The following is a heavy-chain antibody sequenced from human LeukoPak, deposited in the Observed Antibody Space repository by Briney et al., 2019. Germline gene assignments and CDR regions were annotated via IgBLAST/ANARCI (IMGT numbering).Heavy chain of an antibody. CDR1: GGSISSGGYY. Sequence: SQTLSLTCTVSGGSISSGGYYWSWIRQHPGKGLEWIGYVYYSGSTNYNPSLKSRVTISVDTSKNQFSLKLSSVTAADTALYYCAGDGYGSGSYGFDIWGQGTMVTVSS. CDR3: AGDGYGSGSYGFDI. CDR2: VYYSGST. V-gene: IGHV4-31*03. J-gene: IGHJ3*02. D-gene: IGHD3-10*01.